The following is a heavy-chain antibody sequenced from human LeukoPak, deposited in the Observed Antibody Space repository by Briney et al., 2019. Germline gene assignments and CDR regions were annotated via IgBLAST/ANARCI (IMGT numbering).Heavy chain of an antibody. V-gene: IGHV3-21*01. CDR3: AIDRYSSGWYTFDY. Sequence: PGRSLRLSCAASGFTFSNFGINWVRQAPGKGLEWVSSISSSSSYISYADSVKGRFTISRDNAKNSLDLQMNSLRAEDTAVYYCAIDRYSSGWYTFDYGGQGTLVTVSS. CDR2: ISSSSSYI. CDR1: GFTFSNFG. D-gene: IGHD6-19*01. J-gene: IGHJ4*02.